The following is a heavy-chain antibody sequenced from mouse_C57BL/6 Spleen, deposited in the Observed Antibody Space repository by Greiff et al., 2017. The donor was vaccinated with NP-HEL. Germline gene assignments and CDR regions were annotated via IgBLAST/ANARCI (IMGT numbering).Heavy chain of an antibody. J-gene: IGHJ4*01. Sequence: EVKLVESGGGLVKPGGSLKLSCAASGFTFSDYGMHWVRQAPETGLEWVAYISSGSSTIYYADTVKGRFTISRDNAKNTLFLQMTSLRSEDTAMYYCARGGYDYSMDYWGQGTSVTVSS. CDR3: ARGGYDYSMDY. CDR1: GFTFSDYG. V-gene: IGHV5-17*01. D-gene: IGHD2-4*01. CDR2: ISSGSSTI.